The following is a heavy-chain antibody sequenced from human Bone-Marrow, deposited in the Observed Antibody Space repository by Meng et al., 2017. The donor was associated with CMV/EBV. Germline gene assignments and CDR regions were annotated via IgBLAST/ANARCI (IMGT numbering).Heavy chain of an antibody. J-gene: IGHJ6*01. CDR3: ARLGYYDFWSGYFSGMDV. CDR2: ISWNSGSI. Sequence: SLKISCAASGFTFDDYAMHWVRQAPGKGLEWVSGISWNSGSIGYADSVKGRFTISRDNAKNSLYLQMNSLRAEDTAVYYCARLGYYDFWSGYFSGMDVWGQGTTVTVSS. CDR1: GFTFDDYA. V-gene: IGHV3-9*01. D-gene: IGHD3-3*01.